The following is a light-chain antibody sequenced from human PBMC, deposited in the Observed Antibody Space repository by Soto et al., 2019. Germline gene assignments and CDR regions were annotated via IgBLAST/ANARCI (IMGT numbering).Light chain of an antibody. J-gene: IGKJ1*01. Sequence: EIVMTQSPATLSVSPGERATLSCRASQSVSSNLAWYQQKPGQAPRLLIYGASTRATGIPARFSGSGSGTEFTLTISSLQSEDFAVYSCQKYNNWPWTFGQGTKVEIK. V-gene: IGKV3-15*01. CDR1: QSVSSN. CDR3: QKYNNWPWT. CDR2: GAS.